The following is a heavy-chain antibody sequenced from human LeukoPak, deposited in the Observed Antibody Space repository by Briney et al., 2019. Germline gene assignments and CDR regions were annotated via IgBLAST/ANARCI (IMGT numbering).Heavy chain of an antibody. CDR3: AIVSSTSYSDPHSANWFDP. CDR1: GYTFTGYY. J-gene: IGHJ5*02. Sequence: GASVKVSCKASGYTFTGYYMHCVRQAPGQGLEWMGWINPNSGGTNYAQKFQGRVTMTRDTSISTAYMELSRLRSDDTAVYYCAIVSSTSYSDPHSANWFDPWGQGTLVTVSS. V-gene: IGHV1-2*02. CDR2: INPNSGGT. D-gene: IGHD2-2*01.